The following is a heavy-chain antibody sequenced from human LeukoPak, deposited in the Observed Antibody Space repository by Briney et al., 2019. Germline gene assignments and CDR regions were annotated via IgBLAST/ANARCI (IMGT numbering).Heavy chain of an antibody. Sequence: SGTLSLTCAVYGGSFSGYYWSWIRQPPGKGLEWIGEINHSGSTNYNPSLKSRVTISVDTSKNQFSLKLSSVTAADTAVYYCARAPLYSGGSGWSIYYFYAMDVWGQGTTVTVSS. CDR3: ARAPLYSGGSGWSIYYFYAMDV. CDR1: GGSFSGYY. D-gene: IGHD6-19*01. J-gene: IGHJ6*02. V-gene: IGHV4-34*01. CDR2: INHSGST.